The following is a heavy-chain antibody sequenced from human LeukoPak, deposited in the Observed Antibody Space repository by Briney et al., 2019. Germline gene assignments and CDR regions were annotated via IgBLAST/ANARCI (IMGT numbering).Heavy chain of an antibody. Sequence: PSETLSLTCAVYGGSFSGYYWSWIRQPPGKGLEWIGETNHSGSTNYNPSLKSRVTISVDTSKNQFSLKLSSVTAADTAVYYCARAKTSPRGYSYGYMYWGQGTLVTVSS. V-gene: IGHV4-34*01. D-gene: IGHD5-18*01. CDR2: TNHSGST. J-gene: IGHJ4*02. CDR3: ARAKTSPRGYSYGYMY. CDR1: GGSFSGYY.